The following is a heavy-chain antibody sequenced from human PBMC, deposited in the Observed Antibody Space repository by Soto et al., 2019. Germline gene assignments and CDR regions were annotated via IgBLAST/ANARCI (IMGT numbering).Heavy chain of an antibody. V-gene: IGHV3-30*18. CDR2: ISYDGTNR. CDR3: AKDRMVRSYFYGMDV. Sequence: VQLVESGGGVVQPGRSLRLSCAASGDSGFSFSSYGFHWVRQAPGKRLEWVAVISYDGTNRHFAESIKGRFSVSRDNAMLTVDLQMNSLRPEDTAIYYCAKDRMVRSYFYGMDVWGQGTTVTVSS. CDR1: GDSGFSFSSYG. D-gene: IGHD5-18*01. J-gene: IGHJ6*02.